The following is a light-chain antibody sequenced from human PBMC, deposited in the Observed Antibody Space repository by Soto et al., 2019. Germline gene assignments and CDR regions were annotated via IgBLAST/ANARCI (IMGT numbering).Light chain of an antibody. CDR2: GAS. V-gene: IGKV3-20*01. Sequence: EIVLTQSPGTLSLSPGERATLSCRASQSVSSSYLAWYQQKPGQAPRLLIYGASSRATGIPDRFSGSGSGTDFTLTISRLEPEDFAVYYCLQYGRPLPMYTFGQGTKLEIK. CDR3: LQYGRPLPMYT. J-gene: IGKJ2*01. CDR1: QSVSSSY.